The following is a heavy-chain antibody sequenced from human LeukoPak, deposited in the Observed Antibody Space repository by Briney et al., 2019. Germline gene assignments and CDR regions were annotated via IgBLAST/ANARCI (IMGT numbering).Heavy chain of an antibody. V-gene: IGHV3-7*05. CDR2: IREDGGQQ. D-gene: IGHD2-21*01. CDR1: GFTFSNYW. Sequence: GGSLRLSCAASGFTFSNYWMAWVRQAPGKGLERVANIREDGGQQFYVDSVKGRFTISRDNAKNSLYLQMNSLRAEDTAVYYCARDRAYEPDCWGQGTLVIVSS. J-gene: IGHJ4*02. CDR3: ARDRAYEPDC.